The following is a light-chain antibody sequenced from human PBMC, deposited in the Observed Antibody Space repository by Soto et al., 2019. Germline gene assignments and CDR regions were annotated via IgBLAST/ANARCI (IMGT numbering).Light chain of an antibody. V-gene: IGKV3-20*01. J-gene: IGKJ5*01. Sequence: IFLTQSPGTLSLSPGERVTLSCRASQSVTTRLAWYQHKPGQAPTLLMSGASNRASGVPVRFSGSGSGTDFTLTITRLEPEDFALYYCQQYGGSPITFGLGTRLEIK. CDR3: QQYGGSPIT. CDR1: QSVTTR. CDR2: GAS.